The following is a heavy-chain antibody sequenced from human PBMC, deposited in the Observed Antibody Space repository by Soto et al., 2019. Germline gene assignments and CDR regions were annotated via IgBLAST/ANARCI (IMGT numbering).Heavy chain of an antibody. D-gene: IGHD6-6*01. CDR3: ARDHHSSSSSYYYYYTDV. CDR1: GFTFSSYS. Sequence: EVQLVESGGGLVKPGGSLRLSCAASGFTFSSYSMNWVRQAPGKGLEWVSSISSSSSYIYYADSVKGRFTISRDNAKNSLYLQMNSLRAEDTAVYYCARDHHSSSSSYYYYYTDVWGKGTTVTVSS. CDR2: ISSSSSYI. J-gene: IGHJ6*03. V-gene: IGHV3-21*01.